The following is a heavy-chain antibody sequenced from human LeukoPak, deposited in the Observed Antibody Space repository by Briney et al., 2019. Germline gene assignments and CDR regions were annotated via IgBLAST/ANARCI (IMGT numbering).Heavy chain of an antibody. Sequence: GGSLRLSCAASGFTFSSYAMSWVRQAPGKGLEWVSAIIVVVGSTYYADSVKGRFTISRDNSKNTLYLQMNSLRDGETAVYYSAKLLTGRSYYYYGMDVWGQGTTVTVSS. D-gene: IGHD7-27*01. J-gene: IGHJ6*02. CDR2: IIVVVGST. CDR3: AKLLTGRSYYYYGMDV. CDR1: GFTFSSYA. V-gene: IGHV3-23*01.